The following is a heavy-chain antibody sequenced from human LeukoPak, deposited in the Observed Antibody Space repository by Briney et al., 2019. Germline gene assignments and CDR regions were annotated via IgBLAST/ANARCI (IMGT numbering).Heavy chain of an antibody. CDR2: INPGDSDT. J-gene: IGHJ4*02. V-gene: IGHV5-51*01. Sequence: GESLKISCKGSGYSFTTYWTGWVRQLPGKGLEWMGSINPGDSDTRYSPSFQGQVTISADKSISTAYLQWSSLKASDTAMYYCARLQYCSGGSCYYFDYWGQGTLVTVSS. D-gene: IGHD2-15*01. CDR1: GYSFTTYW. CDR3: ARLQYCSGGSCYYFDY.